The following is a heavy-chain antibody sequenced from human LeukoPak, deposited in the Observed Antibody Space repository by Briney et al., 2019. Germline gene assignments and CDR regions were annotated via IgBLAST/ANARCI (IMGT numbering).Heavy chain of an antibody. Sequence: GGSLRLSCAASGFTVSSNYMSWVRQAPGKGLEWVSVIYSGSSSTYYTDSVKGRFTISRHNSKNTLYLQMNSLRAEDTAVYYCARVGSGWYDFDYWGQGAMVTVSS. CDR1: GFTVSSNY. CDR2: IYSGSSST. D-gene: IGHD6-19*01. V-gene: IGHV3-53*04. CDR3: ARVGSGWYDFDY. J-gene: IGHJ4*02.